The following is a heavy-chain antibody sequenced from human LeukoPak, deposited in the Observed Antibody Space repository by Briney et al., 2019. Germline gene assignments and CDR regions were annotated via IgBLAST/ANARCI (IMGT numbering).Heavy chain of an antibody. CDR3: AKPLWFGKSDAFDI. J-gene: IGHJ3*02. V-gene: IGHV3-30*18. CDR1: GFTFSSYG. D-gene: IGHD3-10*01. Sequence: GRSLRLSCAASGFTFSSYGMHWVRQAPGKGLEWVAVISYDGSNKYYADSVKGRFTISRDNSKNTLYLQMNSLRAEDTAVYYCAKPLWFGKSDAFDIWGQGTMVTVSS. CDR2: ISYDGSNK.